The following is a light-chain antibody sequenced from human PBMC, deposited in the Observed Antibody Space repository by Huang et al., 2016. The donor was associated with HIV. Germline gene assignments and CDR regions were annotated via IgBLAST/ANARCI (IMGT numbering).Light chain of an antibody. V-gene: IGKV3-11*01. CDR2: DAS. Sequence: EIVLTQSPATLSLSPGERATLSCRASQSINNYLAWYQQKPGQPPRLLIYDASNRAPGIPARFSGSWSGTDFTLTISSLEPEDFAVYYCQQRSNWPLTFGGGTKVEIK. CDR1: QSINNY. CDR3: QQRSNWPLT. J-gene: IGKJ4*01.